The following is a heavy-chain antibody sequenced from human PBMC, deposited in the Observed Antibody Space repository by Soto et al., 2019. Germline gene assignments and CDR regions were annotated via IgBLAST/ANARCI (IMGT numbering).Heavy chain of an antibody. D-gene: IGHD5-12*01. CDR2: IVPIVDTS. V-gene: IGHV1-69*12. CDR1: GGTFSSYA. CDR3: VRVVAIPGYPDN. J-gene: IGHJ4*02. Sequence: QVQLVQSGAEVRQPASSAKVSCKTSGGTFSSYAISWVRQAPGQGLEWMGGIVPIVDTSTYAQKFQGRVTITADESKSTAYMELSSLRSDDTAIYYCVRVVAIPGYPDNWGQGTLVTVSS.